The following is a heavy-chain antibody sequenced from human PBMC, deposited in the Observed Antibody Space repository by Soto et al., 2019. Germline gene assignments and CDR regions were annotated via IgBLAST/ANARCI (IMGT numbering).Heavy chain of an antibody. CDR1: GFTFTSYA. CDR2: ISGSGGST. V-gene: IGHV3-23*01. Sequence: GGSLRLSCAASGFTFTSYAMSWVRQAPGKGLEWVSAISGSGGSTYYADSVKGRFTISRDNAKNSLYLQMNSLRAEDTAVYYCARQLAGDLPGDYWGQGTLVTVSS. CDR3: ARQLAGDLPGDY. J-gene: IGHJ4*02. D-gene: IGHD4-17*01.